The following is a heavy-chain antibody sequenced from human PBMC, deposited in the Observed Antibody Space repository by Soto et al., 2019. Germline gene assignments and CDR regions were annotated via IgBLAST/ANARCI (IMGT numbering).Heavy chain of an antibody. Sequence: GASVKVSCKASGYTFTSYAMHWVRQAPGQRLEWMGWINAGNGNTKYSQKFQGRVTITRDTSASTAYMELSSLRSEDTVVYYCARDPSYYGMDVWGQGTRVTVPS. J-gene: IGHJ6*02. CDR1: GYTFTSYA. CDR3: ARDPSYYGMDV. V-gene: IGHV1-3*01. CDR2: INAGNGNT.